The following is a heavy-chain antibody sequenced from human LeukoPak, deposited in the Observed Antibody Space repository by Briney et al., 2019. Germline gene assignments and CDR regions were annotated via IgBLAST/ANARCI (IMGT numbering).Heavy chain of an antibody. CDR3: ASQGITVTGTGDWFDP. D-gene: IGHD6-19*01. J-gene: IGHJ5*02. CDR1: GYTLTGYY. Sequence: ASVKVSCKASGYTLTGYYMHWVRQAPGQGLEWMGCINPNSGVTNYAQKFQGRVTMTRDTSISTVYMELSRLRSDDTAVYYCASQGITVTGTGDWFDPWGQGTLVTVSS. V-gene: IGHV1-2*02. CDR2: INPNSGVT.